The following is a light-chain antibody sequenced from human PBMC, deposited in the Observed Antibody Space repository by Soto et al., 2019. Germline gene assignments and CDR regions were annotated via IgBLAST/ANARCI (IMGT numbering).Light chain of an antibody. Sequence: EIVLTQSPGTLSLSPGERATLSCRASQSVSSSYLAWYQQKPGQAPRLLIYGASSRATGTPDRVSGSGYVSHFTLTIHSLETDELAVYYRHQYGRSCTFGQGTKVEIK. CDR2: GAS. J-gene: IGKJ1*01. V-gene: IGKV3-20*01. CDR1: QSVSSSY. CDR3: HQYGRSCT.